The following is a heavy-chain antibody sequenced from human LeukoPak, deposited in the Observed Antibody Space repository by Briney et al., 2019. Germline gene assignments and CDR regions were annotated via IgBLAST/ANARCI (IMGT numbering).Heavy chain of an antibody. CDR3: ARDARTGIAVAGRFDC. CDR1: GGSISSSSYY. D-gene: IGHD6-19*01. J-gene: IGHJ4*02. V-gene: IGHV4-39*07. Sequence: SETLSLTCTVSGGSISSSSYYWGWIRQPPGKGLEWIGSIYYSGSTYYNPSLKSRVTISVDTSKNQFSLKLSSVTAADTAVYCCARDARTGIAVAGRFDCWGQGTLVTVSS. CDR2: IYYSGST.